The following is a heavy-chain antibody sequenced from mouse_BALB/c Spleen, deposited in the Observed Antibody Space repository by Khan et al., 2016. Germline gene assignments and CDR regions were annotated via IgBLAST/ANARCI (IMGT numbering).Heavy chain of an antibody. J-gene: IGHJ3*01. V-gene: IGHV14-1*02. CDR2: IDPENGNT. D-gene: IGHD2-3*01. CDR3: ALDGSWFAY. CDR1: GFNIKDYY. Sequence: VQLQQSGAELVRPGALVKLSCKASGFNIKDYYMHWVKQRPEQGLEWMGWIDPENGNTIYDPKFQGKASITADTSYNTAYLQLSSLTSEDTAVYYGALDGSWFAYWGQGTLVTVSA.